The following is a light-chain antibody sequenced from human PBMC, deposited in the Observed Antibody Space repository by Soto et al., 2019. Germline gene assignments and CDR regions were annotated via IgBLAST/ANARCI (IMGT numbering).Light chain of an antibody. V-gene: IGKV1-9*01. Sequence: DIQLTQSPSFLSASVGDRVTITCRASQGINSYLAWYQQRPGKAPNLLIYAASTLQSGVPPRFGGSGSGTEFTLTISSLQPEDVATYYCQQLNSYPFTFGPGTKVDIK. CDR2: AAS. CDR1: QGINSY. J-gene: IGKJ3*01. CDR3: QQLNSYPFT.